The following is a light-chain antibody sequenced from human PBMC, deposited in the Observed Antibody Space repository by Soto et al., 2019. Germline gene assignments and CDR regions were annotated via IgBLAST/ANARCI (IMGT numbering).Light chain of an antibody. CDR1: SSDIGRYNF. Sequence: QSALTQPASMSGSPGQSITISCTGTSSDIGRYNFVSWYQHHPGKAPKLIIYEATKRPSGVSYRFSGSKSGNTASLTISGLQAKDEADYYCTSYTITSPYVFGTGTKVTV. CDR2: EAT. V-gene: IGLV2-14*01. J-gene: IGLJ1*01. CDR3: TSYTITSPYV.